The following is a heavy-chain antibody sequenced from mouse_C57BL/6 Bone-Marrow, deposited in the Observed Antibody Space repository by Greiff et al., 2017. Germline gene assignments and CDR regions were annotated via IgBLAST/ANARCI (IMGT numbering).Heavy chain of an antibody. D-gene: IGHD1-1*02. CDR3: TTKGGRYFDV. CDR2: IDPENGDT. J-gene: IGHJ1*03. CDR1: GFNIKDDY. V-gene: IGHV14-4*01. Sequence: VQLQQSGAELVRPGASVKLSCTASGFNIKDDYMHWVKQRPEQGLEWIGWIDPENGDTEYASKFQGKATITADTSSNTAYLQLSSRTSEDTAVYYCTTKGGRYFDVWGTGTTVTVSS.